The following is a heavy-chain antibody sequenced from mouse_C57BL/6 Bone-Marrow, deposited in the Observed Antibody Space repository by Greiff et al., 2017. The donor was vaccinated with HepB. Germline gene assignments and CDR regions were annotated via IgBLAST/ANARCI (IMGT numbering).Heavy chain of an antibody. Sequence: QVQLQQPGAELVMPWASVKLSCKASGYTFTSYWMHWVKQRPGQGLEWIGEIDPSDSYTNYNQKFKGKSTLTVDKSSSTAYMQLSSLTSEDSAVYYCARGGGSSRDYAMDYWGQGTSVTVSS. CDR3: ARGGGSSRDYAMDY. CDR2: IDPSDSYT. J-gene: IGHJ4*01. D-gene: IGHD1-1*01. V-gene: IGHV1-69*01. CDR1: GYTFTSYW.